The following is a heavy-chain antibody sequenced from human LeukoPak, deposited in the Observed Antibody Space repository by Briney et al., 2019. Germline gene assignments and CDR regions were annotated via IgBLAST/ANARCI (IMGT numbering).Heavy chain of an antibody. J-gene: IGHJ4*02. V-gene: IGHV1-69*05. CDR2: IIPIFGTA. D-gene: IGHD6-19*01. Sequence: SVKVSCKASGGTFSSYAISWVRQAPGQGLEWKGRIIPIFGTANYAQKFQGRVTITTDESTSTAYMELSSLRSEDTAVYYCARVRYSSGWYDYWGQGTLVTVSS. CDR3: ARVRYSSGWYDY. CDR1: GGTFSSYA.